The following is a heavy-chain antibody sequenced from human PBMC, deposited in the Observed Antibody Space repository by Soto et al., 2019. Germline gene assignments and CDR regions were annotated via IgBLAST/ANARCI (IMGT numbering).Heavy chain of an antibody. D-gene: IGHD6-6*01. CDR1: EFAFSTYA. Sequence: PGGSLRLSCAASEFAFSTYAMTWVRQAPGRGLQWVATISDSGDITYYADSVKGRFTISRDNSRNTLYLQMNNLRAEDTALYYCARRAFGSSRSFDIWGQGTMVTVSS. J-gene: IGHJ3*02. CDR3: ARRAFGSSRSFDI. CDR2: ISDSGDIT. V-gene: IGHV3-23*01.